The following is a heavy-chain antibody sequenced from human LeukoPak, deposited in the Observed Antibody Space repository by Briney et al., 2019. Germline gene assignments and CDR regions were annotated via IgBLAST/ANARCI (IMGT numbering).Heavy chain of an antibody. V-gene: IGHV4-34*01. J-gene: IGHJ4*02. CDR3: ARGRRGPDY. Sequence: SETLSLTCAVYGGSFSGYYWSWIRQPPGKGLEWIGEINHSGGTNYNPSLKSRVTISVDTSKNQFSLKLSSVTAADTAVYYCARGRRGPDYWGQGTLVTVSS. D-gene: IGHD3-10*01. CDR1: GGSFSGYY. CDR2: INHSGGT.